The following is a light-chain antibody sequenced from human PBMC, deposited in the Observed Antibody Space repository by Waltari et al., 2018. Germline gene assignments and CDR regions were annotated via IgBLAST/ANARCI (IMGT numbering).Light chain of an antibody. CDR3: QQRANWPPVT. Sequence: DIVLTQSPGTLSLSPGERATLPCRASQSVNRYLAWYQNKPGQAPRLLIYDASNRATGIPARFSGSGSGTDFTLTISSLEPEDFAVYYCQQRANWPPVTFGQGTRLEIK. CDR1: QSVNRY. J-gene: IGKJ5*01. CDR2: DAS. V-gene: IGKV3-11*01.